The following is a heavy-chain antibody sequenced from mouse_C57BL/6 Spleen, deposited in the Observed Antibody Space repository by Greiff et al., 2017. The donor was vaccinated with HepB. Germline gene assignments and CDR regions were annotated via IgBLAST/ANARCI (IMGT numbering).Heavy chain of an antibody. CDR1: GFTFSDFY. D-gene: IGHD1-1*02. J-gene: IGHJ3*01. Sequence: EVKLVESGGGLVQSGRSLRLSCATSGFTFSDFYMEWVRQAPGKGLEWIAASRNKANDYTTEYSASVKGRFIVSRDTSQSILYLQMNALRAEDTAIYYCARDAGGSRFAYWGQGTLVTVSA. V-gene: IGHV7-1*01. CDR2: SRNKANDYTT. CDR3: ARDAGGSRFAY.